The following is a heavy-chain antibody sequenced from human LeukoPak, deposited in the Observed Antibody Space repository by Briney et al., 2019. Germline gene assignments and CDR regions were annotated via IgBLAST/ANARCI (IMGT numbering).Heavy chain of an antibody. Sequence: GRSLRLSCAASGFTFSSYGMHWVRQAPGKGLEWVAVISYDGSNKYYADSVKGRFTISRDNSKNMLYLQMNSLRAEDTGVYYCAKDLSRDGYNFFGPIDYWGQGTLVTVSS. D-gene: IGHD5-24*01. J-gene: IGHJ4*02. CDR2: ISYDGSNK. CDR3: AKDLSRDGYNFFGPIDY. CDR1: GFTFSSYG. V-gene: IGHV3-30*18.